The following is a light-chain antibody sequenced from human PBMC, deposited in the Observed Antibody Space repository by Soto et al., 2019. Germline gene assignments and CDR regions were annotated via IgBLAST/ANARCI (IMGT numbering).Light chain of an antibody. Sequence: DIQVTQHPSSLSASVGDRVTITCRASQGIKNYLAWYQQKPGETPKLLIYAASTLESGIPPRFSGGGSGTDFTLTINNLQPEDVATYYCQRYYNAPFTFGGGTKVDIK. CDR3: QRYYNAPFT. V-gene: IGKV1-27*01. CDR2: AAS. CDR1: QGIKNY. J-gene: IGKJ4*01.